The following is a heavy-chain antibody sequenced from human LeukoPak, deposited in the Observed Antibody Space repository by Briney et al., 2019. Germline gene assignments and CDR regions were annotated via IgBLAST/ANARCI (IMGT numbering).Heavy chain of an antibody. V-gene: IGHV3-23*01. CDR3: ARGNTLGLILRVLS. CDR1: TFNFSPFA. J-gene: IGHJ4*02. CDR2: LRVSGYNT. Sequence: TGGSLGLSCAASTFNFSPFAMIWLPQAPGRGRVWVSALRVSGYNTYYTDSVRGRFTISRDSPKNTLYLQVKSLRAEDTSFYSCARGNTLGLILRVLSWGPGTLVTVSS. D-gene: IGHD2/OR15-2a*01.